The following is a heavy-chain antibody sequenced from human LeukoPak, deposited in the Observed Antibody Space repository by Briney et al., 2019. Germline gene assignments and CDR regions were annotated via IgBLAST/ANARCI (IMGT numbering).Heavy chain of an antibody. Sequence: SETLSLTCTVSGGSTSSYYWSWIRQPPRKGLEWIGYYSGSTNYNPSLKSRVTISVDTSKNQFSLNLNSVTAEDTAVYFCARHGIVDSSRKYYFDYWGQGTLVTVSS. CDR1: GGSTSSYY. V-gene: IGHV4-59*08. D-gene: IGHD6-13*01. CDR3: ARHGIVDSSRKYYFDY. CDR2: YSGST. J-gene: IGHJ4*02.